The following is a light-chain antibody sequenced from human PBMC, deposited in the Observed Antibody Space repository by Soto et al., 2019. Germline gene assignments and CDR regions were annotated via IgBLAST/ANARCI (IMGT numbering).Light chain of an antibody. J-gene: IGKJ1*01. Sequence: QNQSSLSASVVDRVTIAWRASQSISSYLNWYQLKPGKAPKLLIYAASSLQSGVPSRFSGSGSATVFTLTITSLHPEDFAINYFPHSLDTPGKSGQGTREDSK. CDR3: PHSLDTPGK. CDR2: AAS. CDR1: QSISSY. V-gene: IGKV1-39*01.